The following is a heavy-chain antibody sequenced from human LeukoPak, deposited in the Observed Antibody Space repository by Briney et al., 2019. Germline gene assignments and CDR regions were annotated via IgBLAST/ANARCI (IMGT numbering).Heavy chain of an antibody. V-gene: IGHV3-30*18. D-gene: IGHD6-19*01. CDR1: GFTSSSYG. CDR2: ISYDGSNK. Sequence: GRSLRLSCAASGFTSSSYGMHWVRQAPGKGLEWVAVISYDGSNKYYADSVKGRFTISRDNSKNTLYLQMNSLRDEDTALYYCAKAGIGVVGYFDYWGQGTLVTVSS. J-gene: IGHJ4*02. CDR3: AKAGIGVVGYFDY.